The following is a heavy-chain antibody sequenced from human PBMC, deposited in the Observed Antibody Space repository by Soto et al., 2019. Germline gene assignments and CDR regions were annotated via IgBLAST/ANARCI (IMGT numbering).Heavy chain of an antibody. J-gene: IGHJ5*02. V-gene: IGHV4-38-2*01. CDR3: ERTYSSSWYGGRWFDP. D-gene: IGHD6-13*01. CDR1: GDSISTGYY. Sequence: SETLSLTYAVSGDSISTGYYWAWILQPPGKGLEWIGSVYHSGSTYYNPSLKSRVTISVDTSKNQFSLKLSSVTAADTAVYYCERTYSSSWYGGRWFDPWGQGTLVTVSS. CDR2: VYHSGST.